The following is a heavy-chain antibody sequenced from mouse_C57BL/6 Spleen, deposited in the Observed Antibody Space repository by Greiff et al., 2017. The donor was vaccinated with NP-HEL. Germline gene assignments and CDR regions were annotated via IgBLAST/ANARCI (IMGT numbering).Heavy chain of an antibody. CDR1: GYTFTSYW. Sequence: VQLQQPGAELVKPGASVKLSCKASGYTFTSYWMQWVKQRPGQGLEWIGEIDPSDSYTNYNQKFKGKATLTVDTSSSTAYMQLSSLTSEDSAVYYCARNYGSSYPSYYFDYWGQGTTLTVSS. CDR2: IDPSDSYT. V-gene: IGHV1-50*01. D-gene: IGHD1-1*01. CDR3: ARNYGSSYPSYYFDY. J-gene: IGHJ2*01.